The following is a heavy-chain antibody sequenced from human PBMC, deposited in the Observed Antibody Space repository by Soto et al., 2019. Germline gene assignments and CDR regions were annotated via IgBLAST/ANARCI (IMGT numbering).Heavy chain of an antibody. Sequence: QLQLQESGPGLLMSSETLSLTFTVSGGSISTSSYFWVWIRQPPGKGLEWIGSIFYSGSTYYNPSLKSRVPISVDTSKTQFSLKLSSVTAADSAVYYCARLFTAASFDYWGQGTLVTVSS. D-gene: IGHD3-16*01. V-gene: IGHV4-39*01. CDR1: GGSISTSSYF. CDR2: IFYSGST. J-gene: IGHJ4*02. CDR3: ARLFTAASFDY.